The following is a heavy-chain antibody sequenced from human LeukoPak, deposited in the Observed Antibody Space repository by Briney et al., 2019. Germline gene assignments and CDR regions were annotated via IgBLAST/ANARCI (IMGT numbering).Heavy chain of an antibody. Sequence: GGSLRLSCAASGLTFSRYWMSWVRQAPGKGLEWVANINQDGSEKTYVDSVKGRFTISRDNAKNSLYLQMNSLRAEDTAVYYCARRGYYDFWSASSYYYYYYMDVWGKGTTVTVSS. J-gene: IGHJ6*03. CDR2: INQDGSEK. CDR1: GLTFSRYW. V-gene: IGHV3-7*01. CDR3: ARRGYYDFWSASSYYYYYYMDV. D-gene: IGHD3-3*01.